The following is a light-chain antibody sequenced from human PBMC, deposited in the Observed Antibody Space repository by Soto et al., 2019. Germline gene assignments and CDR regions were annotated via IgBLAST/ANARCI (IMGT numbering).Light chain of an antibody. V-gene: IGKV1-5*03. CDR1: QSISSW. CDR3: QQYDSSVYT. Sequence: DIQMTQSPSTLSASVGDRVTITCRASQSISSWLAWYQQKPGKAPKLLIYRASSLGSGVPSRFSSSGSGTEFTLTISSLQPDDFATYYCQQYDSSVYTFGQGTKLEIK. CDR2: RAS. J-gene: IGKJ2*01.